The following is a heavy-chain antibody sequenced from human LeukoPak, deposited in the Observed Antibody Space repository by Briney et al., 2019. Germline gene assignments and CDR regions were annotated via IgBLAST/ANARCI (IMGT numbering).Heavy chain of an antibody. CDR3: ARSPYCSSTNCYVGWFDP. J-gene: IGHJ5*02. D-gene: IGHD2-2*01. V-gene: IGHV4-31*03. CDR1: GGSISSGGYY. Sequence: PSETLSLTRTVSGGSISSGGYYWSWIRQHPGKGLEWIGYIYYSRSTYYNPSLKSRITISVDTSKNQFSLKLSSVTAADTAVYYCARSPYCSSTNCYVGWFDPWGQGTLVTVSS. CDR2: IYYSRST.